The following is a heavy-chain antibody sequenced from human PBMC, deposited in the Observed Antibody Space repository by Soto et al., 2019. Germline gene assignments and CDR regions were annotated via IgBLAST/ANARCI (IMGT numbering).Heavy chain of an antibody. V-gene: IGHV3-53*01. CDR3: AGDHLTVALDM. Sequence: XVSRRLSGAAAGFTVSSNYMSGVRRAPGKGLEWGSVICSCGITYYADSVNGRCTISRDNPKNTLYLQMTSLRAQAPAVYYCAGDHLTVALDMWGQGTMVTVSS. CDR1: GFTVSSNY. J-gene: IGHJ3*02. CDR2: ICSCGIT.